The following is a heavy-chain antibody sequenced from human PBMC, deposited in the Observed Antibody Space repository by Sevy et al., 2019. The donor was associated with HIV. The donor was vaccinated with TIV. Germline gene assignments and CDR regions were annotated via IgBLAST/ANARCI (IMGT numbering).Heavy chain of an antibody. J-gene: IGHJ5*02. CDR2: IKQDGSEK. CDR3: ARDKKGISHGFDP. CDR1: GFTFSSYW. D-gene: IGHD1-20*01. Sequence: GGSLRLSCAASGFTFSSYWMSWVRQAPGKGLEWVANIKQDGSEKYYVDSVKGRFTISRDNAKNSLYLQMNSLRAEDTAVYYCARDKKGISHGFDPWGQGTLVTVSS. V-gene: IGHV3-7*01.